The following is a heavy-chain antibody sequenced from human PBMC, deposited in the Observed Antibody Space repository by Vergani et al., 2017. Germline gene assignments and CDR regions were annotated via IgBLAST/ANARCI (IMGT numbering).Heavy chain of an antibody. Sequence: QVQLVESGGGVVQPGRSLSPSCAAPGFTFSSYAMHWVRQAPGKGLEWVAVISYDGSNKYYTDSVKGRFTSSRDNSKNTLYLQMNSLRAEETAVYYCARGGHIIVATIGSDFDYWGQGTLVTVSS. CDR3: ARGGHIIVATIGSDFDY. CDR2: ISYDGSNK. CDR1: GFTFSSYA. J-gene: IGHJ4*02. V-gene: IGHV3-30*04. D-gene: IGHD5-12*01.